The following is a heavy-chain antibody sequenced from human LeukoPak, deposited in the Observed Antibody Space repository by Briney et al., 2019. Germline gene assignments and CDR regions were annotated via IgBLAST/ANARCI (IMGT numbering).Heavy chain of an antibody. Sequence: PGGSLRLSCVASGFTFSSYEMNWVRQAPGKGLEWVSYISSSGSSIYYADSVKGRFIISRDNAKNSLYLQMNSPRAEDTAVYYCARDFHAFDIWGQGTMVTVSS. J-gene: IGHJ3*02. CDR1: GFTFSSYE. CDR3: ARDFHAFDI. CDR2: ISSSGSSI. V-gene: IGHV3-48*03.